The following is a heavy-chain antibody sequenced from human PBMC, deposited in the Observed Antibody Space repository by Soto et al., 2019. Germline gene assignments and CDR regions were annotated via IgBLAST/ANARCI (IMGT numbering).Heavy chain of an antibody. V-gene: IGHV3-7*03. D-gene: IGHD5-18*01. CDR2: INKNGGDK. CDR3: ARPWDTAMVSTWNY. J-gene: IGHJ4*02. Sequence: GGSLRRSWAASGSTFSSYSMSLVGQAPGKGLGWVANINKNGGDKYYVDSVNGRFTIYRDNAKNSLYLQMNSLRAEDTAVYYCARPWDTAMVSTWNYWGQGTLVTVSS. CDR1: GSTFSSYS.